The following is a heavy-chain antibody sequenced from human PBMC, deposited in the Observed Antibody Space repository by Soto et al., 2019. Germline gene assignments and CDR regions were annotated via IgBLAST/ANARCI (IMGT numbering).Heavy chain of an antibody. D-gene: IGHD6-13*01. Sequence: SETLSLTCTVSGGSISSYYWSWIRQPPGKGLEWIGYIYYSGSTNYNPSLKSRVTISVDTSKNQFSLKLSSVTAADTAVYYFARSYSSSWYIGYWGQGTLVTVSS. V-gene: IGHV4-59*01. CDR1: GGSISSYY. J-gene: IGHJ4*02. CDR3: ARSYSSSWYIGY. CDR2: IYYSGST.